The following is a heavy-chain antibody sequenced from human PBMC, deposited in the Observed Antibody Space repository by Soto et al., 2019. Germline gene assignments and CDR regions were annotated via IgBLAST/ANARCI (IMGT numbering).Heavy chain of an antibody. CDR2: ISYDGSNK. J-gene: IGHJ4*02. V-gene: IGHV3-30-3*01. Sequence: QVQLVESGGGVVQPGRSLRLSCAASGFTFSSYAMHWVRQAPGKGLEWVAVISYDGSNKYYADSVKGRFTISRDNSKNTLYLQMNSLRAEDTAVYYCARGSSGWDHTEFDYWGQGTLVTVSS. D-gene: IGHD6-19*01. CDR3: ARGSSGWDHTEFDY. CDR1: GFTFSSYA.